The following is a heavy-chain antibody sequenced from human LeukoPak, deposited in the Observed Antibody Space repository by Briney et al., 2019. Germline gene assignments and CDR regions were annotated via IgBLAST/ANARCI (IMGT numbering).Heavy chain of an antibody. Sequence: GGSLRLSCATSGFTFTTFWMHWVRQAPGKGLVWVSRINHDGSSTNYADSVKGRFTISRDNAKNTVYLQMNSLRAEDTAVYYCAKVFYPAAGTGRVDFPFDYWGRGTLVTVSS. V-gene: IGHV3-74*01. J-gene: IGHJ4*02. CDR3: AKVFYPAAGTGRVDFPFDY. CDR1: GFTFTTFW. CDR2: INHDGSST. D-gene: IGHD6-13*01.